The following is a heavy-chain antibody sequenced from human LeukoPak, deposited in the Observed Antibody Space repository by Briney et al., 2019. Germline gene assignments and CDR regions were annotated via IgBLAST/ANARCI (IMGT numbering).Heavy chain of an antibody. D-gene: IGHD1-26*01. J-gene: IGHJ1*01. CDR3: ARGYRTVGAIEYFQH. V-gene: IGHV1-2*06. CDR2: INPNSGGT. CDR1: GYTFTGYY. Sequence: ASVNVSCKASGYTFTGYYMHWVRQAPGQGLEWTGRINPNSGGTNYAQKFQGRVTMTRDTSISTAYMELSRLRSDDTAVYYCARGYRTVGAIEYFQHWGQGTLVTVSS.